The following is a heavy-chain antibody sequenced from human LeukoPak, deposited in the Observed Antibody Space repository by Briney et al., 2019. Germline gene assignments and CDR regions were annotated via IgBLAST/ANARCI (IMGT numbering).Heavy chain of an antibody. Sequence: GGSLRLSCAASGFTFSSYSMNWVRQAPGKGLEWVSYISSFSGTSNYADSVKGRFTISRDNAKNSLYLQMNSLRAEDTAVYYCARDTHYYGSGSPAFDLWGRGTMVTVSS. V-gene: IGHV3-48*01. J-gene: IGHJ3*01. CDR3: ARDTHYYGSGSPAFDL. CDR2: ISSFSGTS. CDR1: GFTFSSYS. D-gene: IGHD3-10*01.